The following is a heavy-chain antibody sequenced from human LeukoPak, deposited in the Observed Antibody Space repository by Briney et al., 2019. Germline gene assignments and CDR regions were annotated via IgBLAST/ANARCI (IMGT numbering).Heavy chain of an antibody. J-gene: IGHJ3*01. Sequence: PGGSLRLSCAASGFTFSSYAMSWVRQAPGKGLEWVSAISGSGGSTYYADSVKGRFTISRDNSKTTLSLQMNSLRVEDTAVYYCVKHYFDTSGYYYSAFHVWGPGTLVTVSS. V-gene: IGHV3-23*01. D-gene: IGHD3-22*01. CDR1: GFTFSSYA. CDR3: VKHYFDTSGYYYSAFHV. CDR2: ISGSGGST.